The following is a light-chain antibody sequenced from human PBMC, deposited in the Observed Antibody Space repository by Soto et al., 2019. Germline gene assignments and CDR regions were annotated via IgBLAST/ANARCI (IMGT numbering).Light chain of an antibody. CDR2: VNT. Sequence: QLVLTQPPSVSGAPGQRVTISCTGSSSNIGAGYDVHWYQQLPGTAPKLLIYVNTNRPSGVPDRFSGSKSGTSASLAITGLQAEDEADYYCQSYDSRLSGYVVFGGGTKLTVL. J-gene: IGLJ2*01. CDR3: QSYDSRLSGYVV. CDR1: SSNIGAGYD. V-gene: IGLV1-40*01.